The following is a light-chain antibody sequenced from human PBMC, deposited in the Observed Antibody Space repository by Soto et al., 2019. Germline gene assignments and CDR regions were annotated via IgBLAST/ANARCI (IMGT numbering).Light chain of an antibody. CDR3: QQSGDTPPLT. CDR2: AAS. CDR1: QSIRIY. Sequence: DIQMTQSPSSLSASVGDRVTITCRASQSIRIYLNWYQQKPGKAPELLIFAASSLQSGVPSRFSGSGSGTDFTLTISSLQPEDFATYYCQQSGDTPPLTFGQGTKVEIK. J-gene: IGKJ1*01. V-gene: IGKV1-39*01.